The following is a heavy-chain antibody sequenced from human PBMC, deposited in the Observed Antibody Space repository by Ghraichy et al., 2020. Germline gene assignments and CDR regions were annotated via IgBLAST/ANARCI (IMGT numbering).Heavy chain of an antibody. Sequence: GSLRLSCAASGFTVISNFMSWVRQTPANGLEWFSVIYSDGSTYYAASVKGRFTISRDNSQNTVYLEMNSLRVEDTSLYYCARSGSGWFDYWGQGTLVTVSS. CDR1: GFTVISNF. CDR2: IYSDGST. D-gene: IGHD6-19*01. V-gene: IGHV3-53*01. J-gene: IGHJ4*02. CDR3: ARSGSGWFDY.